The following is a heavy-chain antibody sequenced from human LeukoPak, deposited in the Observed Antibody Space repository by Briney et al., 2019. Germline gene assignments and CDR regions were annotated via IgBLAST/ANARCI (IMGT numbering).Heavy chain of an antibody. CDR3: AHRSSTYGYDS. V-gene: IGHV2-5*02. CDR2: IYWDDDK. J-gene: IGHJ4*02. CDR1: GFSLSTSGVG. Sequence: SGPTLVKPTQTLTLTCTFSGFSLSTSGVGVGWIRQPPEKALEWLALIYWDDDKRYSPSLKSRLTITKDTSKNQVVLIMTNMDPVDTATDFGAHRSSTYGYDSWGQGTLVTVSS. D-gene: IGHD6-13*01.